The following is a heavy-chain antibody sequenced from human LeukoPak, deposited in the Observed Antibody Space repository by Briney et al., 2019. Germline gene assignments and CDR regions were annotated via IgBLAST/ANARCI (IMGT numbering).Heavy chain of an antibody. D-gene: IGHD2-2*01. J-gene: IGHJ4*02. CDR2: INHSGST. CDR1: GGSFSGYY. CDR3: ARQFNCSSTSCYDY. Sequence: PSETLSLTXAVYGGSFSGYYWSWIRQAPGKGLEWIGEINHSGSTNYNPSLKSRVTISVDTSKNQFSLKLSSVTAADTAVYYCARQFNCSSTSCYDYWGQGTLVTVSS. V-gene: IGHV4-34*01.